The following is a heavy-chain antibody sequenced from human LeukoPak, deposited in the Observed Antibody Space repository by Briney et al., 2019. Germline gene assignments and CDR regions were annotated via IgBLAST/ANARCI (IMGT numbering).Heavy chain of an antibody. CDR1: GGTFSSYA. Sequence: SVKVSCKASGGTFSSYAISWVRQAPGQGLEWMGGIIPIFGTANYAQKFQGRVTITADESTSTAYMELSSLRSEDTAVYYCARDNPAGYCSGGSCLNWFDPWGQGTLVTVSS. CDR3: ARDNPAGYCSGGSCLNWFDP. CDR2: IIPIFGTA. D-gene: IGHD2-15*01. J-gene: IGHJ5*02. V-gene: IGHV1-69*01.